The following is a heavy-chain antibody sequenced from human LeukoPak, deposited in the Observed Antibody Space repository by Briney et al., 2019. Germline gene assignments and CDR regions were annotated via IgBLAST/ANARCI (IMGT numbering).Heavy chain of an antibody. CDR3: ARGRRSMGAARRSGVMLDY. Sequence: PSETLSLTCAISGDSISSSNWWSWVRQPPGKGLEWIGEINHSGSTNYNPSLKSRVTISVDTSKNQFSLKLSSVTAADTAVYYCARGRRSMGAARRSGVMLDYWGQGTLVTVSS. CDR2: INHSGST. V-gene: IGHV4-4*02. D-gene: IGHD6-6*01. CDR1: GDSISSSNW. J-gene: IGHJ4*02.